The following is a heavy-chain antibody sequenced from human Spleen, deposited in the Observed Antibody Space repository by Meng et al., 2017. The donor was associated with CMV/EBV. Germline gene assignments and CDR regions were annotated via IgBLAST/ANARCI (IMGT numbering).Heavy chain of an antibody. CDR1: GGSFSGYY. D-gene: IGHD6-13*01. V-gene: IGHV4-34*01. CDR2: INHSGST. CDR3: VSYSSLLGRDY. Sequence: QVRLPQGGAGLLKPSETLSLTCAVYGGSFSGYYWSWIRQPPGKGLEWIGEINHSGSTNYNPSLKSRVTISVDTSKNQFSLKLSSVTAADTAVYYCVSYSSLLGRDYWGQGTLVTVSS. J-gene: IGHJ4*02.